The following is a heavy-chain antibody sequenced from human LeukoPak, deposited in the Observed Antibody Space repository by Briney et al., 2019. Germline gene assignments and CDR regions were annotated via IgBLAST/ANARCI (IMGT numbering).Heavy chain of an antibody. CDR1: GFTFSNAW. Sequence: GGSLRLSCAASGFTFSNAWMSWVRQAPGKGLEWVDRIKSKTDGGTTDYAAPVKGRFTISRDDSKNTLYLQMNSLKTEDTAVYYCTTSQLVDPRDPLYGMDVWGQGTTVTVSS. V-gene: IGHV3-15*01. CDR3: TTSQLVDPRDPLYGMDV. D-gene: IGHD6-6*01. J-gene: IGHJ6*02. CDR2: IKSKTDGGTT.